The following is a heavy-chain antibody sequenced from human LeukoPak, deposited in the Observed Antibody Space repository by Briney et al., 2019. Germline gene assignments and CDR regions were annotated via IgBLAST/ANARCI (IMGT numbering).Heavy chain of an antibody. CDR2: INPDSGGT. D-gene: IGHD5-12*01. V-gene: IGHV1-2*02. CDR1: GYTFTDYY. Sequence: ASVKVSCKASGYTFTDYYIHWVRQAPGQGPEWVGWINPDSGGTNYAQKFQGRVTMTRDTSITTAYMELSRLRSDDTAVYYCARGGYSDYDSNYWGQGTLVTVSS. CDR3: ARGGYSDYDSNY. J-gene: IGHJ4*02.